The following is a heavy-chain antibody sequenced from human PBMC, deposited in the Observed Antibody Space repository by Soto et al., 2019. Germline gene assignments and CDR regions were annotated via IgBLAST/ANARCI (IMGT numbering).Heavy chain of an antibody. J-gene: IGHJ1*01. D-gene: IGHD6-13*01. CDR1: GFTFSSYG. Sequence: QVQLVESGGGVVQPGRSLRLSCAASGFTFSSYGIHWVRQAPGKGLEWVAVISYDGSNKYYADSVKGRFTISRDNSKNTLYLQMNSLRAEDTAVYYCAGPPYSSSSWYGFFQHWGQGTLVTVSS. CDR2: ISYDGSNK. CDR3: AGPPYSSSSWYGFFQH. V-gene: IGHV3-30*03.